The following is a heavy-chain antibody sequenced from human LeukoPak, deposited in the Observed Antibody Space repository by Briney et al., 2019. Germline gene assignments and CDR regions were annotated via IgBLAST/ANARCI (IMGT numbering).Heavy chain of an antibody. Sequence: ASVKVSCKASGYTFTSYAMHWVRQAPGQRLEWMGWINAGNGNTKYSQKFQGRVTMTTDTSTSTAYMELRSLRSDDTAVYYCARDSSSWDYYYGMDVWGQGTTVTVSS. D-gene: IGHD6-13*01. J-gene: IGHJ6*02. CDR3: ARDSSSWDYYYGMDV. V-gene: IGHV1-3*01. CDR1: GYTFTSYA. CDR2: INAGNGNT.